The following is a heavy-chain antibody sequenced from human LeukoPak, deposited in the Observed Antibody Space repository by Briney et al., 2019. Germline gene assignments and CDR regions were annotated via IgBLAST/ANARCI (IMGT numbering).Heavy chain of an antibody. CDR3: ARRHYDILTGYYTWDAFDI. Sequence: GGSLRLSCAASGFSFSTYAMHWVRQAPGKGLDWVAMIWSDASNQYYADSVKGRFTISRDNSKNTLYLQLNSLRAEDTAVYCCARRHYDILTGYYTWDAFDIWGQGTMVTVSS. CDR2: IWSDASNQ. CDR1: GFSFSTYA. J-gene: IGHJ3*02. V-gene: IGHV3-33*01. D-gene: IGHD3-9*01.